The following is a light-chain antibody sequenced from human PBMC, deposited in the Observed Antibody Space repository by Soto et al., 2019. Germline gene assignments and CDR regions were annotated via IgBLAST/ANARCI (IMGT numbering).Light chain of an antibody. V-gene: IGLV2-8*01. J-gene: IGLJ2*01. CDR2: EVI. Sequence: QSALTQPPSAAGSPGQSVTIPCTGTSSDVGGYNYVSWYQQHPGKAPKLMIYEVIKRPSGVPDRFSGSRSGNTASLTVSGLQAEDEADYYCTSYAGSNIPVFGGGTKLTVL. CDR3: TSYAGSNIPV. CDR1: SSDVGGYNY.